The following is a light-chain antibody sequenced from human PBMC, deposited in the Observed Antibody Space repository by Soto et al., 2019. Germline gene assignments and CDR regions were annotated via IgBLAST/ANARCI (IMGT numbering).Light chain of an antibody. Sequence: DIQMTQSPSSLSASVGDRVTITCRASQSISSYLNWYQQKPGKAPKLLIYAASSLQSGVPSRFSGSGPGTDFTLTISSLQPEDFASYYCQQSYRTTYTFGQGTKVDIK. CDR1: QSISSY. CDR2: AAS. CDR3: QQSYRTTYT. V-gene: IGKV1-39*01. J-gene: IGKJ2*01.